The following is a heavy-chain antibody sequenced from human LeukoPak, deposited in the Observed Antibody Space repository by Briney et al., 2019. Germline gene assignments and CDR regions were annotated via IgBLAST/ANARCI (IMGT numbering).Heavy chain of an antibody. CDR3: AREAYYYGSGSPLGYMDV. CDR2: INPNSGGT. J-gene: IGHJ6*03. V-gene: IGHV1-2*02. Sequence: ASVKVSCKASGYTFTDYYMHRVRQAPGQGLEWMGWINPNSGGTNYAQKFQGRVTMTRDTSISTAYMELSRLTFDDTAVYSCAREAYYYGSGSPLGYMDVWGKGTTVTVSS. D-gene: IGHD3-10*01. CDR1: GYTFTDYY.